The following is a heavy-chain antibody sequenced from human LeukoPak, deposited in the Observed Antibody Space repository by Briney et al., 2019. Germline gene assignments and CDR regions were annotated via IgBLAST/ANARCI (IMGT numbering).Heavy chain of an antibody. Sequence: GGSLRLSCAASGFTFSSYAMSWVRQAPGKGLEWVSAISGSGGSTYYADSVKGRFTISRDNSKNTLYLQMNSRRAEDTAVYYCAKGITIFGVVKTMIDYWGQGTLVTVSA. V-gene: IGHV3-23*01. CDR3: AKGITIFGVVKTMIDY. J-gene: IGHJ4*02. D-gene: IGHD3-3*01. CDR2: ISGSGGST. CDR1: GFTFSSYA.